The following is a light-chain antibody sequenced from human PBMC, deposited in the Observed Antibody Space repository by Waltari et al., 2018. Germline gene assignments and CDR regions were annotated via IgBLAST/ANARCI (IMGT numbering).Light chain of an antibody. Sequence: DVVMTQSPPSLHVTLGQPASISCRSRQSLVHSDVNTYLYLFQQRPGQSPRRLIYKVSNRDAGVPDRFSGSGSGTDFTLKISRVEAEDVGVYYCMQGTHWPYTFGQGTKLETK. J-gene: IGKJ2*01. CDR3: MQGTHWPYT. CDR2: KVS. CDR1: QSLVHSDVNTY. V-gene: IGKV2-30*02.